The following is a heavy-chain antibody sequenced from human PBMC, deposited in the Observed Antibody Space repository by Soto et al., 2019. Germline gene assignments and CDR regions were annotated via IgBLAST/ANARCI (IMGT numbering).Heavy chain of an antibody. CDR1: GFTFSSYG. V-gene: IGHV3-30*03. CDR2: ISYDGSNK. J-gene: IGHJ4*02. CDR3: AGTYCYGSGSYYNGAGASQVY. D-gene: IGHD3-10*01. Sequence: GGSLRLSCAASGFTFSSYGMHWVRQAPGKGLEWEAVISYDGSNKYYADSVKGRFTISRDNSKNTLYLQMNSLRAEDTAVYYCAGTYCYGSGSYYNGAGASQVYLGQGTLVNVSS.